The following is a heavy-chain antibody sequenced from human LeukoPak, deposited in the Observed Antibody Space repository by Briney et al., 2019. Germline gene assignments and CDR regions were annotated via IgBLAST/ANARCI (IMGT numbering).Heavy chain of an antibody. J-gene: IGHJ4*02. Sequence: PSETLSLTCTVSGGSISSYYWSWIRQPPGKGLEWIGYIYYGGSTNYNPSLKSRVTISVDTSKNQFSLKLSSVTAADTAVYYCARVDTAMVTIDYWGQRTLVTVSS. CDR2: IYYGGST. CDR1: GGSISSYY. V-gene: IGHV4-59*01. D-gene: IGHD5-18*01. CDR3: ARVDTAMVTIDY.